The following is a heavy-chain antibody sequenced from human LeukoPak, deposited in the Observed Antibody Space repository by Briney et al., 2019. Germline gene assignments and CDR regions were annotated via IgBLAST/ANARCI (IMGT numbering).Heavy chain of an antibody. CDR2: ISFDGSKK. CDR3: AREESSEYTSSCFDY. CDR1: GFTFSNYA. J-gene: IGHJ4*02. V-gene: IGHV3-30*04. D-gene: IGHD6-13*01. Sequence: GGSLRLSCEASGFTFSNYAMHWVRQAPGKGLEWVAIISFDGSKKYYADSVKGRFTISRDNSKNTLYLQMNSLKPEDAAVYYCAREESSEYTSSCFDYWGQETLVTVSS.